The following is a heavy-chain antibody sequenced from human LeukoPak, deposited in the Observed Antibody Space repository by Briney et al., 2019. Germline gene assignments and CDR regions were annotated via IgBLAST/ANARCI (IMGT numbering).Heavy chain of an antibody. Sequence: PAGSLRLSCVASGFNFSVYPMTWVRQAPGKGLEWVSALSVSGDNANYADSVKGRFTISRDNSKNTLYLHMNSLRAEDTAIYYCAMDRGYWGQGTLVTVSS. J-gene: IGHJ4*02. CDR2: LSVSGDNA. CDR1: GFNFSVYP. CDR3: AMDRGY. D-gene: IGHD2-15*01. V-gene: IGHV3-23*01.